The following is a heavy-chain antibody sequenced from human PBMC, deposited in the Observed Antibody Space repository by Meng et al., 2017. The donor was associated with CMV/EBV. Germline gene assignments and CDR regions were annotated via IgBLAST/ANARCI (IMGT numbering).Heavy chain of an antibody. Sequence: GSLRLSCAASGFTFSSYAMHWVRQAPGKGLEWVAVISYDGSNKYYADSVKGRFTISRDNSKNTLYLQMNSLRAEDTAVYYCARGSGYAFDIWGQGTMVTVSS. CDR3: ARGSGYAFDI. V-gene: IGHV3-30*04. D-gene: IGHD5-18*01. CDR1: GFTFSSYA. CDR2: ISYDGSNK. J-gene: IGHJ3*02.